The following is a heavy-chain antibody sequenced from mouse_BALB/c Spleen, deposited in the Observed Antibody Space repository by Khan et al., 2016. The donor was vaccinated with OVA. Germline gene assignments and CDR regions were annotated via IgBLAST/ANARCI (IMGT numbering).Heavy chain of an antibody. D-gene: IGHD2-14*01. CDR2: ISSTGGT. CDR3: ARSLYYSYGYALDC. J-gene: IGHJ4*01. V-gene: IGHV3-2*02. CDR1: GYSITSDYA. Sequence: EVQLQESGPGLVKPSQSLSLTCTVTGYSITSDYAWNWIRQFPGNKLEWMGYISSTGGTSYNPSLKSRISITRDTSKNQFFLQLKSVTAEETATYYCARSLYYSYGYALDCWGRGTLVTVSS.